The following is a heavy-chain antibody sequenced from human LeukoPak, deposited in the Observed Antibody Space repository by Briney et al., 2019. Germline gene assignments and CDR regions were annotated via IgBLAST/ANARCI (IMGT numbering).Heavy chain of an antibody. D-gene: IGHD3-22*01. CDR3: ARRSTNYYDSSGYYPLDY. CDR2: INPNSGGT. V-gene: IGHV1-2*02. CDR1: GYTFTGYY. J-gene: IGHJ4*02. Sequence: ASVKVSCKASGYTFTGYYMHWVRQAPGQGLEWMGWINPNSGGTNYAQKFQGRGTMTRDTSISTAYMELSRLRSDDTAVYYCARRSTNYYDSSGYYPLDYWGQGTLVTVSS.